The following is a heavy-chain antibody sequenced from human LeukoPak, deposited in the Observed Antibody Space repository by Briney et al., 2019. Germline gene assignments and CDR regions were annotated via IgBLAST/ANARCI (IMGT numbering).Heavy chain of an antibody. CDR2: IIPIFGTA. J-gene: IGHJ4*02. V-gene: IGHV1-69*01. CDR3: ARYYGSGSYPYYFDY. D-gene: IGHD3-10*01. CDR1: GGTFSSYA. Sequence: SVKVSCKASGGTFSSYAISWVRQAPGQGLEWMGGIIPIFGTANYAQKFQGRVTITADETTSTDYMELSSLRSEDTAVYYCARYYGSGSYPYYFDYWGQGTLVTVSS.